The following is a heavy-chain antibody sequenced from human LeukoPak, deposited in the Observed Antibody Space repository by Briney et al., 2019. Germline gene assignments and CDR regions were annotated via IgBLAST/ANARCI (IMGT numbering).Heavy chain of an antibody. CDR2: IKQDGSEK. CDR3: ARDLSSSWFDY. J-gene: IGHJ4*02. D-gene: IGHD6-13*01. Sequence: GGSLRLSCAASGFTFSSYWMSWVRQAPGKGLEWVASIKQDGSEKYYVDSVKGRFTISRDNAKNSLYLQMNSLRAEDTAVYYCARDLSSSWFDYWGQGTLVTVSS. V-gene: IGHV3-7*01. CDR1: GFTFSSYW.